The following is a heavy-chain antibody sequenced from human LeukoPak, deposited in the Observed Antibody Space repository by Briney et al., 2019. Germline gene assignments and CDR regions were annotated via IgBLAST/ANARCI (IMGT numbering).Heavy chain of an antibody. CDR1: GFTFSSYW. CDR3: ARAQTPVLLWFGEPTPLFDY. Sequence: PGGSLTLSCAASGFTFSSYWMSWVRQAPGKGLEWVTNIKQDGSEKYYVDSVKGRFTISRDNAKNSLYLQMNSLRAEDTAVYYGARAQTPVLLWFGEPTPLFDYWGQGTLVTVSS. J-gene: IGHJ4*02. V-gene: IGHV3-7*01. CDR2: IKQDGSEK. D-gene: IGHD3-10*01.